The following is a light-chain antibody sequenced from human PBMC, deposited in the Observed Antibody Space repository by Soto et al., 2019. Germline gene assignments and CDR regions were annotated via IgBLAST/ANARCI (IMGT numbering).Light chain of an antibody. CDR1: RSISSW. Sequence: DIQMTQSPSTLSASVGARVTITCRASRSISSWLACYQQKPVKAPKPLIYDASNLESGVPSMISGSESGKEFTLTISNRQADDVATYYCQQYSSSSRAFGQGTTVEIK. J-gene: IGKJ1*01. CDR3: QQYSSSSRA. V-gene: IGKV1-5*01. CDR2: DAS.